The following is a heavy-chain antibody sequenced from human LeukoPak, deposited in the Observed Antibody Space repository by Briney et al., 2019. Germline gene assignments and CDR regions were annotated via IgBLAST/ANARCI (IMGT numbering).Heavy chain of an antibody. D-gene: IGHD6-6*01. V-gene: IGHV4-39*07. Sequence: SETLSLTCTVSGGSISSSSYYWGWIRQPPGKGLEWIGSIYYSGSTYYNPSLKSRVTISVDTSKNQFSLKLSSVTAADTAVYYCARVKVYGYSSSPGSGWFDPWGQGTLVTVSS. CDR2: IYYSGST. CDR1: GGSISSSSYY. J-gene: IGHJ5*02. CDR3: ARVKVYGYSSSPGSGWFDP.